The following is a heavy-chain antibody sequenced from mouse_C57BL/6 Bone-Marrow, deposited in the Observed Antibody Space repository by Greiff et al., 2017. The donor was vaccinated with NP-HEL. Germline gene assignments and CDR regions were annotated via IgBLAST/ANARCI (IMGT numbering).Heavy chain of an antibody. D-gene: IGHD1-1*01. V-gene: IGHV1-62-2*01. CDR2: FYPGSGSI. J-gene: IGHJ1*03. Sequence: QVQLQQSGAELVKPGASVKLSCKASGYTFTEYTIHWVKQRSGQGLEWIGWFYPGSGSIKYNEKFKDKATLTADKYSSTVYMGLSRLTSEDASVYFCARHGDYYRPRYWYFDVWGTGTTVTVSS. CDR1: GYTFTEYT. CDR3: ARHGDYYRPRYWYFDV.